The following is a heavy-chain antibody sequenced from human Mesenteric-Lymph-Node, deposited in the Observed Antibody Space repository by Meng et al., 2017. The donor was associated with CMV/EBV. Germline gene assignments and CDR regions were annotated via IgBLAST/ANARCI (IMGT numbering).Heavy chain of an antibody. D-gene: IGHD3-3*01. CDR3: TTAPRGGYDFWSGQSEYYFDY. CDR1: W. Sequence: WMSWVRQAPGKGLEWVGRIKSKTDGGTTDYAAPVKGRFTISRDDSKNTLYLQMNSLKTEDTAVYYCTTAPRGGYDFWSGQSEYYFDYWGQGTLVTVSS. J-gene: IGHJ4*02. V-gene: IGHV3-15*01. CDR2: IKSKTDGGTT.